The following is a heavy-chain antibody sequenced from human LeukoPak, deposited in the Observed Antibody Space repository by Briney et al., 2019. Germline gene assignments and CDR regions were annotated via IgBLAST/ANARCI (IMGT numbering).Heavy chain of an antibody. D-gene: IGHD6-13*01. Sequence: GSLRLSCAASGFTVSSNYMSWVRQAPGKGLEWVSVIYSGGSTYYADSVKGRFTISRDNSKNTLYLQMNSLRAEDTAVYYCARGGIAAAGLNFDYWGQGTLVTVSS. J-gene: IGHJ4*02. CDR3: ARGGIAAAGLNFDY. V-gene: IGHV3-53*01. CDR1: GFTVSSNY. CDR2: IYSGGST.